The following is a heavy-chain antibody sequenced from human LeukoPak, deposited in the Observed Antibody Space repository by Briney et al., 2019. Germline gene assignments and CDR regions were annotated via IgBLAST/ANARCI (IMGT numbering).Heavy chain of an antibody. CDR3: ARYTRGRNGMDV. V-gene: IGHV4-59*12. CDR2: IYYSGST. Sequence: KTSETLSLTCTVSGVSISSYYWSWIRQPPGKGLEWIGYIYYSGSTNYNPSLKSRFTISVDTSKNQFSLKLSSVTAADTAVYYCARYTRGRNGMDVWGQGTTVTVSS. CDR1: GVSISSYY. J-gene: IGHJ6*02. D-gene: IGHD1-26*01.